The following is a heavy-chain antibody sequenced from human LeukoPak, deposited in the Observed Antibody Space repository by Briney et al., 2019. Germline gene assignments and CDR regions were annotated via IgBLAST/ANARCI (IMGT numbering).Heavy chain of an antibody. CDR2: IWSDGTNT. CDR1: GFTFSHYG. CDR3: ARDAQRGFDYSNSLRY. J-gene: IGHJ4*02. Sequence: GGSLRLFCAAAGFTFSHYGMHWVRQAPGKGLEWVAVIWSDGTNTYYAASVKGRFTISRDDSDKTVYLQMNSLRPEDTGVYYCARDAQRGFDYSNSLRYWGQGTPVAVST. V-gene: IGHV3-33*01. D-gene: IGHD4-11*01.